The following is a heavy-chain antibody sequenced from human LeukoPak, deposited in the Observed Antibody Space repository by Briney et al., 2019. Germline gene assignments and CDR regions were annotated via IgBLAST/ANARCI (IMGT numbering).Heavy chain of an antibody. V-gene: IGHV3-48*03. CDR1: GFTFTSYE. CDR3: ARDRYTVMVMGYYGMDV. CDR2: ISSSSSPI. J-gene: IGHJ6*04. Sequence: GGSLRLSCAASGFTFTSYEMNWVRQSPGKGLEWVSYISSSSSPIYYADSVKGRFTISRDNAKNSLYLQMNSLRAEDTAVYYRARDRYTVMVMGYYGMDVWGKGTTVTVSS. D-gene: IGHD5-18*01.